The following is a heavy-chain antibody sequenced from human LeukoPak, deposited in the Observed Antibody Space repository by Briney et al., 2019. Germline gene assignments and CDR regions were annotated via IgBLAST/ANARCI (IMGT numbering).Heavy chain of an antibody. D-gene: IGHD3-22*01. CDR3: ARDIPATYYYDRSGYYTFDY. Sequence: ASVKVSCKASGYTFTSYGISWVRQAPGQGLEWMGWISAYNGNTNYAQKLQGRVTMTTDTSTSTAYMELRSLRSDDTAVYYCARDIPATYYYDRSGYYTFDYWGQGTLVTVSS. CDR2: ISAYNGNT. J-gene: IGHJ4*02. V-gene: IGHV1-18*01. CDR1: GYTFTSYG.